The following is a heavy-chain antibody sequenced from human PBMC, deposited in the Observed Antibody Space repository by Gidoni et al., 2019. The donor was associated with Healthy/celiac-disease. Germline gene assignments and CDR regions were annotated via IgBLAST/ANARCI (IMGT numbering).Heavy chain of an antibody. J-gene: IGHJ4*02. CDR1: GFTFTRPA. D-gene: IGHD6-19*01. V-gene: IGHV1-58*02. Sequence: MQLVQSAPEVKKPGTSVKVSFKSSGFTFTRPAMQWVRQARGQRLEWKGWIVVGSGNTNNKQKFQERVTITKDMYTSTAYMELSSVRSEDTAVYYCAADSSSYSSGWYGVVDYWGQGTLVTVSS. CDR2: IVVGSGNT. CDR3: AADSSSYSSGWYGVVDY.